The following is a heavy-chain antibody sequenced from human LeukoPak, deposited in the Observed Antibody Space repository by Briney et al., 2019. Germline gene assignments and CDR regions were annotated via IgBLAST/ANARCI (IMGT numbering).Heavy chain of an antibody. D-gene: IGHD2-2*01. CDR1: GGSISSGGYY. J-gene: IGHJ4*02. Sequence: SETLSLTCTVSGGSISSGGYYWSWIRQHPGKGLEWIGYIYYSGSIYYNPSLKSRVTISVDTSKNQFSLKLSSVTAADTAVYYCAREDIVVVPAAFDYWGQGTLVTVSS. CDR3: AREDIVVVPAAFDY. V-gene: IGHV4-31*03. CDR2: IYYSGSI.